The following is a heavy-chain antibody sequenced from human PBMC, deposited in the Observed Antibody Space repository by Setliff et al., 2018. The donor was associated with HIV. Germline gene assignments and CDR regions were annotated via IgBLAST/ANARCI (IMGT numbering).Heavy chain of an antibody. Sequence: SETLSLTCTVSGGFISSSSYYWAWIRQPPGKGLEWIGSIYYSGTTHYNPSLKSRVTISVDTSKNQFSLRLNSVTAADTAVYYCARRRFYYGSGSSSQFDYWGQGTLVTV. CDR2: IYYSGTT. J-gene: IGHJ4*02. CDR1: GGFISSSSYY. V-gene: IGHV4-39*07. CDR3: ARRRFYYGSGSSSQFDY. D-gene: IGHD3-10*01.